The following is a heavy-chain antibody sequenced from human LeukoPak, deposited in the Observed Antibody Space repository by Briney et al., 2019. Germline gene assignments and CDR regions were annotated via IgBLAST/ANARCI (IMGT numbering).Heavy chain of an antibody. J-gene: IGHJ3*02. Sequence: SETLSLTCTVSGRSISSYYWSWIRQPPGKGLEWIGYIYYSGSTNYNPSLKSRVTISVDTSKNQFSLKLSSVTAADTAVYYCARLRLVDAFDIWGQGTMVTVSS. D-gene: IGHD2-2*01. CDR3: ARLRLVDAFDI. V-gene: IGHV4-59*08. CDR2: IYYSGST. CDR1: GRSISSYY.